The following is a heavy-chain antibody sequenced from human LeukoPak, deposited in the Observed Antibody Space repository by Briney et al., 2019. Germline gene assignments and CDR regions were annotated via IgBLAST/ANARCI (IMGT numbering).Heavy chain of an antibody. CDR3: ARHGKTSLSRTGYFDY. CDR1: GGSISSSSYY. V-gene: IGHV4-39*01. J-gene: IGHJ4*02. Sequence: SETLSLTCTVSGGSISSSSYYWGWIRQPPGKGLEWIGSIYYSGSTYYNPSLKSRVSISVDASKNQLSLILSSVTAADTAVYYCARHGKTSLSRTGYFDYWDQGTLVTVSS. D-gene: IGHD1-26*01. CDR2: IYYSGST.